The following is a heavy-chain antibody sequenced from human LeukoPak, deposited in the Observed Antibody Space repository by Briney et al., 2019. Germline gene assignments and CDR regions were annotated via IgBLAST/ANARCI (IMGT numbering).Heavy chain of an antibody. CDR2: IISILGTT. CDR3: ARSEMATITVDY. J-gene: IGHJ4*02. CDR1: GGTFSSYA. V-gene: IGHV1-69*13. D-gene: IGHD5-24*01. Sequence: ASVKVSCKASGGTFSSYAISWVRQAPGQGLEWMGGIISILGTTKYAQKFQGRVTITADESTSTAYMELSSLRSEDTAVYYCARSEMATITVDYWGQGTLVTVSS.